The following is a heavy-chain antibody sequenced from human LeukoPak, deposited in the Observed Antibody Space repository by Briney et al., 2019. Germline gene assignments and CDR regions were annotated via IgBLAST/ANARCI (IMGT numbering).Heavy chain of an antibody. J-gene: IGHJ3*02. CDR2: IYSGGST. V-gene: IGHV3-53*01. Sequence: GGSLRLSCAASGFTVSSNYMNWVRQAPGKGLEWVSVIYSGGSTYYADSVKGRFTISRDNSKNTLYLQMDSLRAEDTAVYYCARDASRNAFDIWGQGTMVTVSS. CDR1: GFTVSSNY. CDR3: ARDASRNAFDI.